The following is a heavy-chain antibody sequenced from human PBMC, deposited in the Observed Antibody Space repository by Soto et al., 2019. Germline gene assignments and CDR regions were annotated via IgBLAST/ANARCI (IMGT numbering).Heavy chain of an antibody. CDR3: AKELRDLGYCSSTSCYLDY. D-gene: IGHD2-2*01. Sequence: GGSLRLSCAASGFTFSSYAMSWVRQAPGKGLEWVSASSGSGGSTYYADSVKGRFTISRDNSKNTLYLQMNSLRAEDTAVYYCAKELRDLGYCSSTSCYLDYWGQGTLVTVSS. V-gene: IGHV3-23*01. CDR1: GFTFSSYA. CDR2: SSGSGGST. J-gene: IGHJ4*02.